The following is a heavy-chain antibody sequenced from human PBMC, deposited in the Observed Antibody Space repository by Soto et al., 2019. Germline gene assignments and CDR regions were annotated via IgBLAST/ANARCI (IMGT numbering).Heavy chain of an antibody. CDR2: IIPILSTA. CDR3: AGDGRSCVRITCFSYCGMDV. V-gene: IGHV1-69*01. CDR1: GGSFSSYA. J-gene: IGHJ6*02. Sequence: QVQLVQSGAEVKKPGSSVKVSCKASGGSFSSYAISWVRQAPGQGLEWMGGIIPILSTAKYEQRCHGRVTITADESTSTSYMELSSLRSDDTAVYYCAGDGRSCVRITCFSYCGMDVWGQGTAVTVSS. D-gene: IGHD2-2*01.